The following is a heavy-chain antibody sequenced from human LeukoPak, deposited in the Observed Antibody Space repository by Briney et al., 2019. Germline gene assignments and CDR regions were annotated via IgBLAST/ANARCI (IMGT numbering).Heavy chain of an antibody. CDR2: INPNSGGT. J-gene: IGHJ4*02. CDR3: ARGVEAAAGTIYFDY. Sequence: ASVKVSCKASGYTFTGYYMHWVRQAPGQGLEWMGWINPNSGGTNYAQKFQGRVTMTRDTSISTAYMELSRLRSDDTAVYYCARGVEAAAGTIYFDYWGQGTLVTVSS. V-gene: IGHV1-2*02. D-gene: IGHD6-13*01. CDR1: GYTFTGYY.